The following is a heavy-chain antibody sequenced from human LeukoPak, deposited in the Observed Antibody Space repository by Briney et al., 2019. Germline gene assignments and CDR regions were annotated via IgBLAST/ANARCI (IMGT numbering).Heavy chain of an antibody. D-gene: IGHD5-24*01. J-gene: IGHJ4*02. V-gene: IGHV4-34*01. CDR1: GGSFSGYS. CDR3: ARYKVATIPYYFDY. CDR2: INHSGST. Sequence: SETLSLTCAVYGGSFSGYSWGWFRQPPGKGLEWIGEINHSGSTNYNPSLKSRVTISVDTSKNQFSLKLSSVTAADTAVYYCARYKVATIPYYFDYWGQGTLVTVS.